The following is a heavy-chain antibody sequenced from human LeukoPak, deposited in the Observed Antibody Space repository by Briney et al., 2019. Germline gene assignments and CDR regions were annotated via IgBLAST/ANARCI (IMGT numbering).Heavy chain of an antibody. D-gene: IGHD6-13*01. CDR3: ARGLYSSSWYFSHFDY. Sequence: KPSQTLSLTCAVYGGSSTGYYWGWIRQPPGKGMEWIGEINHSGSTNSNPSLKSRVTISVDTSKHQFSLKLSSVTAADTAVYYCARGLYSSSWYFSHFDYWGQGTLVTVSS. J-gene: IGHJ4*02. CDR2: INHSGST. CDR1: GGSSTGYY. V-gene: IGHV4-34*01.